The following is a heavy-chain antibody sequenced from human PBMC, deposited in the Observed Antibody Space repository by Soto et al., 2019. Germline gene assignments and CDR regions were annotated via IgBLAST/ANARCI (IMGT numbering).Heavy chain of an antibody. D-gene: IGHD5-18*01. CDR3: AIRGYSYGRYYYYGMDV. J-gene: IGHJ6*02. Sequence: HGESLKISCKGSGYSFTSYWISWVRQMPGKGLEWMGRIDPSDSYTNYSPSFQGHVTISADKSISTAYLQWSSLKASDTAMYYCAIRGYSYGRYYYYGMDVWGQGTTVTVSS. CDR1: GYSFTSYW. CDR2: IDPSDSYT. V-gene: IGHV5-10-1*01.